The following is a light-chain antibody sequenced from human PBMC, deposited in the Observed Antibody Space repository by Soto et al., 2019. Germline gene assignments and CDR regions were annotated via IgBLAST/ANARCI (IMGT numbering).Light chain of an antibody. CDR1: QSISSY. J-gene: IGKJ1*01. CDR3: QHYSSYSGA. CDR2: AAS. V-gene: IGKV1-5*01. Sequence: DIQMTQSPSSLSSSVGDRATITCRASQSISSYLDWYQQKPGKAPKLLIYAASSLESGVPSRFSGSGSGTDFTLTISSLEPDDFATYYCQHYSSYSGAFGQGTKVDIK.